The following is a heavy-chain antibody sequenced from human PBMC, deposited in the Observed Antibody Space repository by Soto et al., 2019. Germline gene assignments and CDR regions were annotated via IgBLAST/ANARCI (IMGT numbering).Heavy chain of an antibody. Sequence: GGSPRLSCAASGFTFSSYWMSWVRQDPGKGLEWVANIKQDGSEKYYVDSVKGRFTISRDNAKNSLYLQMNSLRAEDTAVYYCARGRDYGPIGPPYYFDYWGQGTLVTVSS. CDR2: IKQDGSEK. D-gene: IGHD4-17*01. CDR3: ARGRDYGPIGPPYYFDY. CDR1: GFTFSSYW. J-gene: IGHJ4*02. V-gene: IGHV3-7*01.